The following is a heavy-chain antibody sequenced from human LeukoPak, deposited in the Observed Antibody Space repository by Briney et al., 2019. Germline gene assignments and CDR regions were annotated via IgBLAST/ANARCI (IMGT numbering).Heavy chain of an antibody. V-gene: IGHV1-46*01. CDR3: ARDNTYCVSGVCYVLNLFDY. D-gene: IGHD2-8*01. CDR1: GYTFTSYY. Sequence: ASVKVSCKASGYTFTSYYMHWVRQAPGQGLEWMGIINPSGGSTSYAQKFQGRVTMTTDTSTNTAYLELRSLRPDDTAVYYCARDNTYCVSGVCYVLNLFDYWGQGTLVTVSS. CDR2: INPSGGST. J-gene: IGHJ4*02.